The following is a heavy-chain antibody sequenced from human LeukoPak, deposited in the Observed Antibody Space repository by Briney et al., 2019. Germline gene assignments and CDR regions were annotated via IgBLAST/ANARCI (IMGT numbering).Heavy chain of an antibody. V-gene: IGHV1-18*04. Sequence: ASVKVSCKASGYTFTSYGFNWVRQVPGQGLEWMGWISVHNVNPNYAKKLQGRGTLTTDTSTTPAYMELRNLRSDDTAVYYCARAPFQLYCSGGNCYFDLWGQGTLVTVSS. CDR1: GYTFTSYG. D-gene: IGHD2-15*01. CDR2: ISVHNVNP. J-gene: IGHJ4*02. CDR3: ARAPFQLYCSGGNCYFDL.